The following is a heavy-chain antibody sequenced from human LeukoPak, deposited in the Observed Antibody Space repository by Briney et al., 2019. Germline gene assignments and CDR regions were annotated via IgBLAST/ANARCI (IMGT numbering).Heavy chain of an antibody. CDR1: GGTFSSYA. CDR2: IITIFGTA. Sequence: SVKLSCTASGGTFSSYAISWVRQAPRPGLGWMGGIITIFGTANYAQKFQGRVTITADESTSTAYMELSSLRSEDTAVYYGARSVSTSSYYYYYMDVWGKGTTVTISS. J-gene: IGHJ6*03. CDR3: ARSVSTSSYYYYYMDV. V-gene: IGHV1-69*13. D-gene: IGHD5/OR15-5a*01.